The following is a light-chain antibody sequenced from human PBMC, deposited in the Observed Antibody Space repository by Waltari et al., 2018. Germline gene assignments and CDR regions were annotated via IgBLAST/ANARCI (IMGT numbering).Light chain of an antibody. CDR1: TSAVGDFDF. CDR3: SSYTASRALEVL. Sequence: QSALTQPASVSGSPGQSITIPCTGPTSAVGDFDFVPWYQQHPGEAPKLLIYDVSNRPSGVSHRFSGSKSGNTASLTISGLQAEDEADYYCSSYTASRALEVLFGGGTKLTVL. CDR2: DVS. J-gene: IGLJ2*01. V-gene: IGLV2-14*03.